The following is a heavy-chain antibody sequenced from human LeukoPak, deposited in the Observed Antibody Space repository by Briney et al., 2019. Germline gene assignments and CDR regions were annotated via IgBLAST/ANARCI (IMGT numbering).Heavy chain of an antibody. V-gene: IGHV3-30*18. CDR3: AKDWGHSSGYPDAFDI. CDR2: ISYDGSNK. CDR1: GFTFSSYG. D-gene: IGHD3-22*01. J-gene: IGHJ3*02. Sequence: PGGSLRLSCAASGFTFSSYGMHWVRQAPGKGLEWVAVISYDGSNKYYADSVKGRFTISRDNSKNTLYLQMNSLRAEDTAVYYCAKDWGHSSGYPDAFDIWGQRTTVTVSS.